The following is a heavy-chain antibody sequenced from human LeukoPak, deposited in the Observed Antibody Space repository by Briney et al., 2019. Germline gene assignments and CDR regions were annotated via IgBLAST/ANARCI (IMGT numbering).Heavy chain of an antibody. CDR3: ARVKGGTRFDP. CDR2: ISSDGRTT. D-gene: IGHD2-15*01. CDR1: GFSFSSYW. V-gene: IGHV3-74*01. Sequence: GGSLRLPCVASGFSFSSYWMHWVRQAPGEGLVWVSRISSDGRTTSYADPVKGRFTILRDTAKNTLYLQMNSLRVEDTAVYYCARVKGGTRFDPWGQGTLVTVSS. J-gene: IGHJ5*02.